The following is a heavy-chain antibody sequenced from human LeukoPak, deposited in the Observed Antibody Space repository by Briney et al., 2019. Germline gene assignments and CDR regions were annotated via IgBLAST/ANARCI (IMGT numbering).Heavy chain of an antibody. Sequence: GSLRLSCAASGFTFSNFAMNWVRQAPGKGPEWVSGLSGSGGSTYYADSVKGRFTISRDNSKNTLYLQMNSLRAEDTAVYYCAKVAALSNWGQGTLVTVSS. CDR2: LSGSGGST. V-gene: IGHV3-23*01. CDR3: AKVAALSN. CDR1: GFTFSNFA. J-gene: IGHJ4*02. D-gene: IGHD5/OR15-5a*01.